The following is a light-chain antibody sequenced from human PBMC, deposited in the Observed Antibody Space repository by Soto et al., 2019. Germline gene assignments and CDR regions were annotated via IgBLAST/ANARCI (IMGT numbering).Light chain of an antibody. CDR1: SSDVGNYDS. CDR3: SSYTTSITLV. Sequence: QSVLTQPASVSGSPGQSITISCTGTSSDVGNYDSVSWYQHHPGRAPKLMIYDVNNRPSGVSNRFSGSKSGNTASLTISGLQAEDEADYYCSSYTTSITLVFGGGTKLTVL. V-gene: IGLV2-14*03. CDR2: DVN. J-gene: IGLJ2*01.